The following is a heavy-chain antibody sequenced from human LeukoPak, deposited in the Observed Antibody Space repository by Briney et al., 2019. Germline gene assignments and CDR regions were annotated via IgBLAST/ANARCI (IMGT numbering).Heavy chain of an antibody. Sequence: SETLSLTCAVYGGSFSGYYWSWIRQPPGKGLEWIGEINHSGSTNYNPSLKSRVTISVDTSKNQFSLKLSSVTAADTAVYYCARGGEMATIINYWGQGTLVTVSS. CDR1: GGSFSGYY. V-gene: IGHV4-34*01. CDR2: INHSGST. D-gene: IGHD5-24*01. J-gene: IGHJ4*02. CDR3: ARGGEMATIINY.